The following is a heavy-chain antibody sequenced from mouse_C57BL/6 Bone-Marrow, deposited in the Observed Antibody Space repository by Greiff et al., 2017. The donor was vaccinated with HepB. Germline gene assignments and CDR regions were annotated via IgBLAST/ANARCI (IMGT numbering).Heavy chain of an antibody. CDR1: GFSLTSYG. Sequence: QVQRVESGPGLVAPSQSLSITCTVSGFSLTSYGVHWVRQPPGKGLEWLVVIWSDGSTTYNSALKSRLSISKDNSKSQVFLKMNSLQTDDTAMYYCARHYYGSSYWYFDVWGTGTTVTVSS. D-gene: IGHD1-1*01. CDR3: ARHYYGSSYWYFDV. J-gene: IGHJ1*03. V-gene: IGHV2-6-1*01. CDR2: IWSDGST.